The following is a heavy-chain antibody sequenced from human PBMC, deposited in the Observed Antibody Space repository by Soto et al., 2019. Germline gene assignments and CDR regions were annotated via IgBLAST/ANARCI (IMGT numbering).Heavy chain of an antibody. CDR3: ARQNCSGGSCYAYAEYFQH. J-gene: IGHJ1*01. V-gene: IGHV4-39*01. CDR1: GGSISSSNYY. Sequence: SETLSLTCTVSGGSISSSNYYWGWIRQPPGKGLEWIGSIYYSGGTYYNPSLKSRVTMSVDTSKNQFSLKLSSVTAADTAVYYCARQNCSGGSCYAYAEYFQHWGQGTLVTVSS. D-gene: IGHD2-15*01. CDR2: IYYSGGT.